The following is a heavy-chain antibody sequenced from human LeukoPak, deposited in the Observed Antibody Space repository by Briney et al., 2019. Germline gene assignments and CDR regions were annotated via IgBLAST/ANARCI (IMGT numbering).Heavy chain of an antibody. J-gene: IGHJ6*02. CDR1: GGSISSGGYY. V-gene: IGHV4-31*02. CDR3: ARGKEKRITMVRGFTYYYYYGMDV. CDR2: IYYSGST. Sequence: SQTLSLTCTVSGGSISSGGYYWSWIRQHPGKGLEWIGYIYYSGSTYYNPSLKSRVTISVDTSKNQFSLKLSSVTAADTAIYYCARGKEKRITMVRGFTYYYYYGMDVWGQGTTVTVSS. D-gene: IGHD3-10*01.